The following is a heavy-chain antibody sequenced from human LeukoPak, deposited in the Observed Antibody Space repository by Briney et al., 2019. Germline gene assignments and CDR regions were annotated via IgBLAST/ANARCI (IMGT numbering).Heavy chain of an antibody. CDR2: IYVTGT. J-gene: IGHJ6*03. Sequence: SETLSLTCTVSGGSIGTYYWSWLRQSTGKGLEWIGYIYVTGTRYNPYLQSRVTISVDRSRNQFFLKMSSVTAADTAVYYCARHIGGGIEDMDVWGKGTKVIVSS. CDR3: ARHIGGGIEDMDV. D-gene: IGHD3-16*02. CDR1: GGSIGTYY. V-gene: IGHV4-59*08.